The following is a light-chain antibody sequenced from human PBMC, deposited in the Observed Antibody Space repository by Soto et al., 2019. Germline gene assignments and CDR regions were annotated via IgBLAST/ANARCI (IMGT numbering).Light chain of an antibody. CDR1: SSDVGSYNL. Sequence: QSALTQPASVSGSPGQSITISCTGTSSDVGSYNLVSWYQQHPGKAPKLMIYEVSKRPSGVSNRFSGSKSGNTASLPISGLQAEDEADYYCCSYAGSSTPLIFGTGTQLTVL. CDR2: EVS. V-gene: IGLV2-23*02. CDR3: CSYAGSSTPLI. J-gene: IGLJ1*01.